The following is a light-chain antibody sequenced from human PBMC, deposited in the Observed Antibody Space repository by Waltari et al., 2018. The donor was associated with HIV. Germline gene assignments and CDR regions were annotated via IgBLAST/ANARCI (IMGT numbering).Light chain of an antibody. J-gene: IGLJ2*01. CDR3: ASFTDDNTVI. CDR2: DVD. Sequence: AVTQPASVSGLPGQSTTISCTGDDSDFGLYNSVSWYQQHSGKPPRLILYDVDSRASGGSDRFSGSMSGNTASLTISGLRAEDEGHYYCASFTDDNTVIFGGGTEVTVL. V-gene: IGLV2-14*03. CDR1: DSDFGLYNS.